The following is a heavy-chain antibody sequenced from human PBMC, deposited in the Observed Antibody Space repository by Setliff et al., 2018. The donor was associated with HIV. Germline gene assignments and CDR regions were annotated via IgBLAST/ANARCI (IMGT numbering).Heavy chain of an antibody. V-gene: IGHV4-38-2*01. CDR2: IYHTGST. J-gene: IGHJ4*01. D-gene: IGHD3-16*01. CDR1: GYSISSGYF. Sequence: SETLSLTCGVSGYSISSGYFWGWIRQPPGKGLEWIGSIYHTGSTYYNPSLKSRVTISVDTSKNQFSLHFQSVTAADTAIYFCARLGDFSYNSYHLYAFDFWGHGALVTVSS. CDR3: ARLGDFSYNSYHLYAFDF.